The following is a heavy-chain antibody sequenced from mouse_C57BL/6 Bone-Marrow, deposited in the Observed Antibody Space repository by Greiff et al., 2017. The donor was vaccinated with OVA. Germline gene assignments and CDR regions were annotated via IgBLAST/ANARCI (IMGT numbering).Heavy chain of an antibody. J-gene: IGHJ4*01. CDR2: IYPRSGNT. V-gene: IGHV1-81*01. Sequence: VQLQQSGAELARPGASVKLSCKASGYTFTSSGISWVKQRTGQGLEWIGEIYPRSGNTYYNEKFKGKATLTADKSSSTAYMELRSLTSEDSAVYFCARSPLYYAMDYWGQGTSVTVSS. CDR3: ARSPLYYAMDY. CDR1: GYTFTSSG.